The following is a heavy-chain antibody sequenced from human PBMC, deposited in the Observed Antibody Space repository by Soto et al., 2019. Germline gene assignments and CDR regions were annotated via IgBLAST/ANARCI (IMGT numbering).Heavy chain of an antibody. J-gene: IGHJ4*02. CDR3: AAPTCFRGGDCYHPSRPADLYYFDY. V-gene: IGHV1-69*13. CDR1: GGTFSSYA. D-gene: IGHD2-21*02. CDR2: IIPIFGTA. Sequence: ASVKVSCKASGGTFSSYAISWVRQAPGQGLEWMGGIIPIFGTANYAQKFQGRVTITADQSTSTAYMERSSLRSEDTAVYYCAAPTCFRGGDCYHPSRPADLYYFDYWGQGTLVTVSS.